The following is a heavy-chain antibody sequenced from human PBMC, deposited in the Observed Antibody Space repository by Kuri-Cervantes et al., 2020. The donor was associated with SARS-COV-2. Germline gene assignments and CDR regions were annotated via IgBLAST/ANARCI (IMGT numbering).Heavy chain of an antibody. D-gene: IGHD3-3*01. J-gene: IGHJ6*03. CDR2: LNPDTGNT. V-gene: IGHV1-8*02. Sequence: ASVKVSCKASGYSFSSYDINWVRQATGQGLEWMGWLNPDTGNTGNAKKFQGRVTMTRNTSISTAYMELSSLRSEDTAVYYCARSLVFYDFCSGYHYYIDVWGKGTTVTVSS. CDR3: ARSLVFYDFCSGYHYYIDV. CDR1: GYSFSSYD.